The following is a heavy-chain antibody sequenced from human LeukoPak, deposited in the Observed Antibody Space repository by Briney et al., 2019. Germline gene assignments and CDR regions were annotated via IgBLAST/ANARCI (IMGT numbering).Heavy chain of an antibody. CDR1: GGSISSSSYY. CDR3: ASQRSWQWLVSDY. CDR2: IYYSGST. D-gene: IGHD6-19*01. V-gene: IGHV4-39*01. J-gene: IGHJ4*02. Sequence: SETLSLTCTVSGGSISSSSYYWGWIRQPPGKGLEWIGSIYYSGSTYYNPSLKSRVTISVDTSKNQFSLKLSSVTAADTAVYYCASQRSWQWLVSDYWGQGTLVTVSS.